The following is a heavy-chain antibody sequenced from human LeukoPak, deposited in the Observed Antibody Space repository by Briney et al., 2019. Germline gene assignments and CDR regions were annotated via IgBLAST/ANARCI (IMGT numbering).Heavy chain of an antibody. CDR3: ARSHCSSTSCYLVAAAVSLAEFDY. CDR1: GDSVSSNSAA. CDR2: TYYRSKWYN. V-gene: IGHV6-1*01. D-gene: IGHD2-2*01. J-gene: IGHJ4*02. Sequence: SQTLSLTCAISGDSVSSNSAAWNWIRQSPSRGLEWLGRTYYRSKWYNDYAVSVKSRITINPDTSKNQFSLQLNSLTPEDTAVYYCARSHCSSTSCYLVAAAVSLAEFDYWGQGTLVTVSS.